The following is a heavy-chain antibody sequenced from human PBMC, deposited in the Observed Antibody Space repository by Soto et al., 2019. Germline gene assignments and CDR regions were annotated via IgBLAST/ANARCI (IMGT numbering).Heavy chain of an antibody. CDR2: INPNSGGT. V-gene: IGHV1-2*02. J-gene: IGHJ6*02. CDR1: GYTFSGYY. D-gene: IGHD2-2*02. Sequence: ASVKVSCKASGYTFSGYYIHWLRQAPGQGLEWMGWINPNSGGTNYAQKFQGRVTVTRDTPTSTAYMELSRLTSDDTAVYYCARSLTEGYCTITGCYTRPLYGMDVWGQGTTVTVSS. CDR3: ARSLTEGYCTITGCYTRPLYGMDV.